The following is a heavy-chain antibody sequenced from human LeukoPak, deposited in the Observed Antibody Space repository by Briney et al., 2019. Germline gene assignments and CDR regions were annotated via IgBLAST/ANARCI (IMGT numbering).Heavy chain of an antibody. Sequence: GGSLRLSCVGSEFTFSGYSMNWVRQAPGKGLEWVAYISSGSGIIYYADSVKGRFTVSRDNAKNSLYLQMSSLRAEDTAVYYCARRGTAPCYYMDVWSKGTAVTVSS. CDR3: ARRGTAPCYYMDV. CDR2: ISSGSGII. CDR1: EFTFSGYS. V-gene: IGHV3-48*01. J-gene: IGHJ6*03.